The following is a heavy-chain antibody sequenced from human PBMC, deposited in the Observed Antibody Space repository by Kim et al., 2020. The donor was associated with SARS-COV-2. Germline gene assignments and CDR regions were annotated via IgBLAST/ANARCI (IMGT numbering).Heavy chain of an antibody. CDR3: AKDLGGCSGGSCDAFDI. CDR1: GFTFSNYG. V-gene: IGHV3-33*06. J-gene: IGHJ3*02. Sequence: GGSLRLSCATSGFTFSNYGMHWVRQAPGKGLEWVAAIWYDGRNIHYADSVKGRFTISRDNFKKTLYLQMNSLRVEDTAVYYCAKDLGGCSGGSCDAFDIWGQGTMVTVSS. D-gene: IGHD2-15*01. CDR2: IWYDGRNI.